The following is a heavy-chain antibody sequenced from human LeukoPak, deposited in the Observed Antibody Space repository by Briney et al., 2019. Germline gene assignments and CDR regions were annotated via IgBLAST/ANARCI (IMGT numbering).Heavy chain of an antibody. J-gene: IGHJ6*03. Sequence: SETLSLTCTVSGGSISSGSYYWNWIRQPAGKGLEWIGRIYRSGTTNYNPSLKSRVTISVDTSKNQFSLKLSSVTAADTAVYYCARVPAMALYYMDVWGKGTTVTVSS. CDR1: GGSISSGSYY. CDR3: ARVPAMALYYMDV. CDR2: IYRSGTT. D-gene: IGHD5-18*01. V-gene: IGHV4-61*10.